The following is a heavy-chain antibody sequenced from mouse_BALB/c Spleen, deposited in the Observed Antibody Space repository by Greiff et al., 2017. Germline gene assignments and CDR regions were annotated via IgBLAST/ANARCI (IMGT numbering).Heavy chain of an antibody. D-gene: IGHD1-1*01. V-gene: IGHV1S56*01. CDR2: IYPGNVNT. Sequence: VQLQQSGPELVKPGASVRISCKASGYTFTSYYIHWVKQRPGQGLEWIGWIYPGNVNTKYNEKFKGKATLTADKSSSTAYMQLSSLTSEDSAVYFCAKESSWGFAYWGQGTLVTVSA. CDR1: GYTFTSYY. CDR3: AKESSWGFAY. J-gene: IGHJ3*01.